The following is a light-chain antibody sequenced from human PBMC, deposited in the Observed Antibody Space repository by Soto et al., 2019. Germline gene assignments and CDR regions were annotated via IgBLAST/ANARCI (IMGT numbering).Light chain of an antibody. J-gene: IGKJ3*01. CDR2: ATS. CDR1: QSISSSY. Sequence: EIVLTQSPGTLSLSPGERATLSCRASQSISSSYLAWYQHKPGQAPRLLLFATSIRATGTPDRISGSGSGTDFTLSISRLEPEDFAVYYGQQYDTSPFTFGPGTKVDIK. V-gene: IGKV3-20*01. CDR3: QQYDTSPFT.